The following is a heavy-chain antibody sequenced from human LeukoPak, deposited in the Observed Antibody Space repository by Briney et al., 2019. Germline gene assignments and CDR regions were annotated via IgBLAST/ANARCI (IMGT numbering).Heavy chain of an antibody. Sequence: GGSLRLSCAASGFTFSSYSMNWVRQAPGKGLEWVSYISSSSSTIYYADSVKGRFTISRDNAKNSLYLQMNSLRAEDTAVYYCAKALWEMVRGVFPLDYWGQGTLVTVSS. CDR3: AKALWEMVRGVFPLDY. V-gene: IGHV3-48*04. CDR2: ISSSSSTI. J-gene: IGHJ4*02. CDR1: GFTFSSYS. D-gene: IGHD3-10*01.